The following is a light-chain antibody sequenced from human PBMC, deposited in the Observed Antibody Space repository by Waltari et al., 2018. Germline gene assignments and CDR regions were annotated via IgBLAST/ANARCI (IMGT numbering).Light chain of an antibody. CDR2: KAS. J-gene: IGKJ1*01. Sequence: DIQVTLSPSTLSASVGDRVTITCRASQSIVVWLAWYQQKPGKAPRLLIYKASYLESGVPSRFSGSGPGTEFTLTISSLQADDFATYSCLQYYSYPWTFGQGTKVEI. V-gene: IGKV1-5*03. CDR3: LQYYSYPWT. CDR1: QSIVVW.